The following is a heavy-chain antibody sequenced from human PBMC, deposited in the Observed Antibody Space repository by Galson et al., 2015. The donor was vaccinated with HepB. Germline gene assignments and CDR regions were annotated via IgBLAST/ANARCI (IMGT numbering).Heavy chain of an antibody. CDR3: AKDRLSEGGETWGSYGYYHAFDI. D-gene: IGHD5-18*01. Sequence: SLRLSCAASGFTFDDYAMHWVRQAPGKGLEWVSGISWNSGSIGYADSVKGRFTISRDNAKNSLYLRMNSLRAEDTALYYCAKDRLSEGGETWGSYGYYHAFDIWGQGTMVTVSS. CDR2: ISWNSGSI. V-gene: IGHV3-9*01. CDR1: GFTFDDYA. J-gene: IGHJ3*02.